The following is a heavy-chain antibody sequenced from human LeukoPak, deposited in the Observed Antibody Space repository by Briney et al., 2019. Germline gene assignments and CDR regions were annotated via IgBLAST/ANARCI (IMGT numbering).Heavy chain of an antibody. J-gene: IGHJ5*02. D-gene: IGHD2-2*01. V-gene: IGHV4-31*03. CDR2: IYYSGST. Sequence: PSETLSLTCTVSGGSISSGGYYWSWIRQPPGKGLEWIGYIYYSGSTYYNPSLKSRVTISVDTSKNQFSLKLSSVTAADTAVYYCGRGGPADESGNWFDPWGQGTLVTVSS. CDR1: GGSISSGGYY. CDR3: GRGGPADESGNWFDP.